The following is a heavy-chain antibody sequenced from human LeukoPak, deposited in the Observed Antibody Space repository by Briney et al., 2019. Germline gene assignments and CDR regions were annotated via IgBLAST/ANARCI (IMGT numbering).Heavy chain of an antibody. CDR3: AKQRGYSSIDIDY. D-gene: IGHD6-13*01. CDR2: VSDDGTNK. Sequence: PGGSLRLSCAASGFTFTSHPMHWVRQAPGKGLEWVAVVSDDGTNKYYADSLKGRFTISRDNSKKTLYLQMNSLRAEDTAIYYCAKQRGYSSIDIDYWGQGTLVTVSS. V-gene: IGHV3-30-3*02. CDR1: GFTFTSHP. J-gene: IGHJ4*02.